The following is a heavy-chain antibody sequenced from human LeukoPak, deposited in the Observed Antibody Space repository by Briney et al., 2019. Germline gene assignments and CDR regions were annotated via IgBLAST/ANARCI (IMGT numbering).Heavy chain of an antibody. CDR2: INPNSGGT. V-gene: IGHV1-2*02. D-gene: IGHD3-3*01. CDR3: ARAPVGGRFRFFDY. J-gene: IGHJ4*02. CDR1: GYTFTAYY. Sequence: ASVKLSCKASGYTFTAYYIHWVRHAPGRGLEWMVWINPNSGGTNYTQTLQGRVTMTRDTSISTAYMELSRLSSDDTAVYYCARAPVGGRFRFFDYWGQGTLVTACS.